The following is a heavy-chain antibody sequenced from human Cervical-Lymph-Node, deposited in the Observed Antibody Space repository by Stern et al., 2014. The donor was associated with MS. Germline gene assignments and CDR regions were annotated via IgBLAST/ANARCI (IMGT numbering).Heavy chain of an antibody. CDR3: AKAALYSGYDSYHYGLDV. D-gene: IGHD5-12*01. CDR1: GLPFGDSY. CDR2: ISGDGKSL. Sequence: QVQLVESGGGLVKPGGSLRLSCSASGLPFGDSYMTWIREAPGKGLALVSYISGDGKSLDYADSVKGRFIVSRDNAKNSVHLQMNSLRAEDTAVYYCAKAALYSGYDSYHYGLDVWGQGTTVTVSS. V-gene: IGHV3-11*01. J-gene: IGHJ6*02.